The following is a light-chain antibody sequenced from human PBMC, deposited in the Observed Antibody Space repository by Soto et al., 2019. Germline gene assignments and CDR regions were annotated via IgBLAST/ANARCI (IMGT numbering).Light chain of an antibody. Sequence: DIQMTQSPSSLSASVGERVTITCRASQSISSYLNWYQQKPGKAPKLLIYAASSLQSGVPSRFSGSGSGTDFTLTISSLQPEDFATYYCQQSYSTLLTFCGGTKVEIK. CDR2: AAS. J-gene: IGKJ4*01. V-gene: IGKV1-39*01. CDR1: QSISSY. CDR3: QQSYSTLLT.